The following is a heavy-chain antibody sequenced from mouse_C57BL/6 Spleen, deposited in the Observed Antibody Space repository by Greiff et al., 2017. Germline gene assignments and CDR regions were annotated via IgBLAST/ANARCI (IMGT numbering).Heavy chain of an antibody. CDR2: IDTSDSET. CDR1: GYTFTSYW. J-gene: IGHJ3*01. CDR3: ARWGTTVVGDWFAY. D-gene: IGHD1-1*01. Sequence: VQLQQPGAELVRPGSSVKLSCKASGYTFTSYWMHWVKQRPIQGLEWIGNIDTSDSETHYNQKFKDKATLTVDKSSSTAYMQLSSLTSEDSAVYYCARWGTTVVGDWFAYWGQGTLVTVSA. V-gene: IGHV1-52*01.